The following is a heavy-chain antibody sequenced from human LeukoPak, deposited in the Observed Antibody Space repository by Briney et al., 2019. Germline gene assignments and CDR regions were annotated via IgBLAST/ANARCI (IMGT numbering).Heavy chain of an antibody. J-gene: IGHJ6*03. CDR1: GYTFTGYY. V-gene: IGHV1-2*02. Sequence: GASVKVSCKASGYTFTGYYMHWVRQAPGQGLEWMGWINPNSGGTNYAQKFQGRVTMTRDTSISTAYMELSSLRSEDTAVYYCARGRTSRVRNYYYYMDVWGKGTTVTVSS. CDR3: ARGRTSRVRNYYYYMDV. CDR2: INPNSGGT. D-gene: IGHD1-1*01.